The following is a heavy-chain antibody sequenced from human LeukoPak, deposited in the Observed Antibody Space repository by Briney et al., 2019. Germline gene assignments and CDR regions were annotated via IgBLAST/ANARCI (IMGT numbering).Heavy chain of an antibody. CDR1: GYTFTSYG. Sequence: ASVKVSCKASGYTFTSYGISWVRQAPGQGLEWMGWISAYNGNTNYAQKLQGRVTMTTDTSTSTAYMELRSLRSDDTAVYYCVSGTTYYYYMDVWGKGTTVTVSS. CDR2: ISAYNGNT. V-gene: IGHV1-18*01. D-gene: IGHD1-1*01. J-gene: IGHJ6*03. CDR3: VSGTTYYYYMDV.